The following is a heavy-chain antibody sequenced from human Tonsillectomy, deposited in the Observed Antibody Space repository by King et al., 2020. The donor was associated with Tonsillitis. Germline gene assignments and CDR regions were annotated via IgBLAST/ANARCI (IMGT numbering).Heavy chain of an antibody. CDR2: ISGSGGTT. D-gene: IGHD6-19*01. V-gene: IGHV3-23*04. J-gene: IGHJ4*02. CDR1: GFTFSSFA. CDR3: AKGGSGWYGGLDY. Sequence: VQLVESGGALVQPGGSLRLSCAASGFTFSSFAMNWVRQAPGKGLEWVSSISGSGGTTYYADSVKGRFTISRDNSKNTLYLQMDSLGAEDTAVCYCAKGGSGWYGGLDYWGQGTLVTASS.